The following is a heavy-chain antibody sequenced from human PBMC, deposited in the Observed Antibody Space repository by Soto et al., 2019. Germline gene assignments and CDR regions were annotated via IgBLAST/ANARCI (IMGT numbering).Heavy chain of an antibody. CDR2: ISGGGTTT. J-gene: IGHJ4*02. D-gene: IGHD2-8*02. CDR3: TGEVASGY. Sequence: EVHLVESGGDLVQPGGSLRLSCAASGFSFSSFSMNWVRQAPGKGLEWVSYISGGGTTTYYADSVKGRFTISRDNSRNTLFLEMNSLRGDDMAVYYCTGEVASGYWGQGTLVTVSS. CDR1: GFSFSSFS. V-gene: IGHV3-48*01.